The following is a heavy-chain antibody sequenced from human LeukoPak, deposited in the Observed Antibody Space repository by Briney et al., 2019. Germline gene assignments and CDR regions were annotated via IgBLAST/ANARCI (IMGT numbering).Heavy chain of an antibody. V-gene: IGHV3-21*04. J-gene: IGHJ4*02. CDR3: ATWVGYGNFDY. D-gene: IGHD1-1*01. CDR1: GFTFSSYS. CDR2: ISSSSSYI. Sequence: GGSLRLSCAASGFTFSSYSMNWVRQAPGKGLEWVSSISSSSSYIYYADSVKGRFTISRDNAKNSLYLQMNSLRSEDTAVYYCATWVGYGNFDYWGQGTLVTVSS.